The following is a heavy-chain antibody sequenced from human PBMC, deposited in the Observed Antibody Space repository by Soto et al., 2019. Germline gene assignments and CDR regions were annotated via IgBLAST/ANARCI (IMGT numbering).Heavy chain of an antibody. CDR3: AREDGYNSVDLDY. D-gene: IGHD5-12*01. Sequence: SVKVSCKASGGTFSSYAISWVRQAPGQGLEWMGGIIPIFGTANYAQKFQGRVTITADESTSTAYMELSSLRSEDTAVYYCAREDGYNSVDLDYWGQGTLVTVPQ. V-gene: IGHV1-69*13. CDR1: GGTFSSYA. CDR2: IIPIFGTA. J-gene: IGHJ4*02.